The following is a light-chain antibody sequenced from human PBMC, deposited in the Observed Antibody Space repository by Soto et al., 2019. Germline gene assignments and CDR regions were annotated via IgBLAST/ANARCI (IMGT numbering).Light chain of an antibody. CDR3: GSYTDSDSPGV. V-gene: IGLV2-14*01. CDR1: YSDVGYYNY. CDR2: EVS. J-gene: IGLJ3*02. Sequence: QSVLTQPAFVSGSPGQSITISCTGTYSDVGYYNYVSWFQQHPGKAPQLIIYEVSNRPLGISNRFSASKSGNTASLTISGLQAEDEADYYCGSYTDSDSPGVFGGGTKVTVL.